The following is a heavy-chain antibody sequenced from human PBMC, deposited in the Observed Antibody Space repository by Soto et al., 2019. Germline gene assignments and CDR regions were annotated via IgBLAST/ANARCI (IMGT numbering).Heavy chain of an antibody. CDR2: INHSGST. J-gene: IGHJ5*02. Sequence: QVQLQQWGAGLLKPSETLSLTCAVYGGSFSGYYWSWIRQPPGKGLEWIGEINHSGSTNYNPSLKSRVTISVDTSKNQFSLKLSPVTAADTAVYYCARGGRGLLWFGESQRRAWFDPWGQGTLVTVSS. V-gene: IGHV4-34*01. CDR3: ARGGRGLLWFGESQRRAWFDP. D-gene: IGHD3-10*01. CDR1: GGSFSGYY.